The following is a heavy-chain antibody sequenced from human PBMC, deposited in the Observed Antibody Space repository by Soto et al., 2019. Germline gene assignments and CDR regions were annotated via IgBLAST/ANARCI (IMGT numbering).Heavy chain of an antibody. Sequence: GASVKVSCQASGYTFTGYYMHWVLQAPGQGRQWMGWINPNSGGTNFAQKFQGRGTITRDTSINTAYMELSRMRSDDTAVYYCARGPIYYYDSGAAVFDVWGQGTRVTVS. CDR3: ARGPIYYYDSGAAVFDV. CDR1: GYTFTGYY. D-gene: IGHD3-22*01. J-gene: IGHJ3*01. CDR2: INPNSGGT. V-gene: IGHV1-2*02.